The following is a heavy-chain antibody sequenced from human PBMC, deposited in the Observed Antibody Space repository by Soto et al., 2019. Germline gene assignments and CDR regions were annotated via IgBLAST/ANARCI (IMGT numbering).Heavy chain of an antibody. D-gene: IGHD2-21*02. V-gene: IGHV1-2*02. CDR3: ARSDCGSVRCPPYYFHF. CDR1: GYTFNGYY. Sequence: VQLVQSGSEVRKPGASVKLSCQASGYTFNGYYIHWVRQVPGQGLEWLGWVDPNNGATDFAQKLRGRITMIRDTTLRAVYIELSRLRSDDTPIYFCARSDCGSVRCPPYYFHFWGQGALVNVSS. J-gene: IGHJ4*02. CDR2: VDPNNGAT.